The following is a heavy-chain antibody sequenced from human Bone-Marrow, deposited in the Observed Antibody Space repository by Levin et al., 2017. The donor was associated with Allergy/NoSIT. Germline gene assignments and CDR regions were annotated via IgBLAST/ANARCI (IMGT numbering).Heavy chain of an antibody. CDR2: SRVGGTT. D-gene: IGHD2-2*01. CDR1: GFTFRDYA. Sequence: GGSLRLSCIGSGFTFRDYAMTWFRQAPGKGLEWVGISRVGGTTQYAASVRDRFSVSRDDSRSIAYLQMSSLKTEDTAMDYCARTFCSRGTCFDYWGQGTLVTVSS. J-gene: IGHJ4*02. CDR3: ARTFCSRGTCFDY. V-gene: IGHV3-49*03.